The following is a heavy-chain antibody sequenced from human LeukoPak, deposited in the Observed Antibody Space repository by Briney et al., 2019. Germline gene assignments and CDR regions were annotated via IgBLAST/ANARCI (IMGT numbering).Heavy chain of an antibody. J-gene: IGHJ4*02. D-gene: IGHD5-24*01. CDR1: GLTVSSNY. CDR2: IYGGGNI. Sequence: GGSLRLSCAASGLTVSSNYMNWVRQAPGKGLEWVSVIYGGGNIYYADSVKGRFTISRDNSKNTLYLQMNSLRAEDTAVYYCARGAGYNYPYYFDYWGQGTLVTVSS. CDR3: ARGAGYNYPYYFDY. V-gene: IGHV3-53*01.